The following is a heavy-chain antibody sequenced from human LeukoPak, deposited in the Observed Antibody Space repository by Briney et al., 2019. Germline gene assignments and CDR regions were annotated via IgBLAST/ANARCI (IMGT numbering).Heavy chain of an antibody. CDR1: GGSISSGCCY. CDR3: ARANYYDSSGYKGILDY. CDR2: IYYSGST. Sequence: SETLSLTCTVSGGSISSGCCYWSWIRQHPGKGLEWIVYIYYSGSTNYNPSLKSRVTISVDTSKNQFSLKLSSVTAADTAVYYCARANYYDSSGYKGILDYWGQGTLVTVSS. J-gene: IGHJ4*02. V-gene: IGHV4-31*03. D-gene: IGHD3-22*01.